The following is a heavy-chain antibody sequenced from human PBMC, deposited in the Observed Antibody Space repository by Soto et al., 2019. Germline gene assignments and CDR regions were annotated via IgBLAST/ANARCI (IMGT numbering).Heavy chain of an antibody. Sequence: SETLSLTCTVSGGSISSNFYYWGWIRQPPGKGLQWIGNIYYCGSTNYNPSLKSPVTISVDTSKNQFSLKLSSVTAEDTAVYYCARDLGYYDSSGRRSAFDIWGQGTMVTVSS. CDR2: IYYCGST. V-gene: IGHV4-39*02. CDR1: GGSISSNFYY. CDR3: ARDLGYYDSSGRRSAFDI. D-gene: IGHD3-22*01. J-gene: IGHJ3*02.